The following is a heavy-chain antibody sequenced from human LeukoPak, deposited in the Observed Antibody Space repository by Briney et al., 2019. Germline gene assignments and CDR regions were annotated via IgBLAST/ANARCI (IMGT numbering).Heavy chain of an antibody. CDR1: GYTFTDYY. CDR3: ARELPRNAFDI. J-gene: IGHJ3*02. Sequence: ASVKVSCKASGYTFTDYYMHWVRQAPGQGLGWMGWINPNSGGTNYAQKFQGRVTMTRDTSISTVYTELSRLRSDDKAVYYCARELPRNAFDIWGQGTMVTVSS. V-gene: IGHV1-2*02. CDR2: INPNSGGT.